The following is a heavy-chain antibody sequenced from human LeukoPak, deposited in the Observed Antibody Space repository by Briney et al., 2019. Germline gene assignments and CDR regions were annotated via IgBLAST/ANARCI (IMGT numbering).Heavy chain of an antibody. CDR2: IYSGGST. CDR1: GFTVSSNY. Sequence: GGSLRLSCAASGFTVSSNYMNWVRQAPGKGLEWVSVIYSGGSTLYADSVEGRFTISRDNSNNTLYLQMKSLRAEDTAMYYCAREYYDNSGGEDAFDIWGPGTMVTVSS. J-gene: IGHJ3*02. CDR3: AREYYDNSGGEDAFDI. V-gene: IGHV3-53*01. D-gene: IGHD3-22*01.